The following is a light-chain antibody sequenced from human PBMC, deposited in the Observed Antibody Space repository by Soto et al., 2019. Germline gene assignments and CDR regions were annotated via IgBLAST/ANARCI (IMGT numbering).Light chain of an antibody. V-gene: IGKV3-20*01. CDR3: QQYGRSPWT. J-gene: IGKJ1*01. CDR2: CAS. Sequence: ETVLTQSPGTLSLSPGERATLSCRASQTIRRNYLAWYRQTPGQAPRLLIYCASNRAPGIADRFSGSGSGTDFTLIISRLEPEDFALYYCQQYGRSPWTLGQGTKVEIK. CDR1: QTIRRNY.